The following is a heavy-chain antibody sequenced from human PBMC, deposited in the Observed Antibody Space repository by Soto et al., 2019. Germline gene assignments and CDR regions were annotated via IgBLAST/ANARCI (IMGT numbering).Heavy chain of an antibody. CDR1: GFTFSGYW. V-gene: IGHV3-7*01. D-gene: IGHD3-16*01. Sequence: EVQLVESGGGLVQPGGSLRLSCAASGFTFSGYWMTWVRQAPGKGPEWVANIKQDGTEKYYVDSVKGRFTISRDNAKNSLYLQMNSLRAEDTAVYYCAREDLTANDYLFQGTVVTVSS. CDR2: IKQDGTEK. J-gene: IGHJ4*02. CDR3: AREDLTANDY.